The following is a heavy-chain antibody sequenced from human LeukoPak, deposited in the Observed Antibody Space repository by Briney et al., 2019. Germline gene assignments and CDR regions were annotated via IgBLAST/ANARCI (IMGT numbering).Heavy chain of an antibody. J-gene: IGHJ3*02. CDR2: INPNSGGA. CDR3: ARDRWRILLMVYSIETSDAFDI. D-gene: IGHD2-8*01. CDR1: GYSFTDYY. Sequence: ASVKVSCKASGYSFTDYYIHWVRQAPGQGLEWMGWINPNSGGANYAQKFKGRVTMTGDTSISTAYMELSRLRSDDTAVYYCARDRWRILLMVYSIETSDAFDIWGQGTMVTVSS. V-gene: IGHV1-2*02.